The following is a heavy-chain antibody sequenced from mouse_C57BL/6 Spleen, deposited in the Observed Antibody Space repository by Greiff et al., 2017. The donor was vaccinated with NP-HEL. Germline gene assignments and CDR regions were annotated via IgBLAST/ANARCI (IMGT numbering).Heavy chain of an antibody. CDR3: ARGDYGSSLAWFAY. D-gene: IGHD1-1*01. CDR2: INPSTGGT. CDR1: GYSFTGYY. Sequence: VQLKQSGPELVKPGASVKISCKASGYSFTGYYMNWVKQSPEKSLEWIGEINPSTGGTTYNQKFKAKATLTVDKSSSTAYMQLKSLTSEDSAVYYCARGDYGSSLAWFAYWGQGTLVTVSA. J-gene: IGHJ3*01. V-gene: IGHV1-42*01.